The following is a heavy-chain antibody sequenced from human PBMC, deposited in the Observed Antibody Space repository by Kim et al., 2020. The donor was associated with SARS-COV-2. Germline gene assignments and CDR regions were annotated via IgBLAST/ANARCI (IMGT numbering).Heavy chain of an antibody. CDR1: GFTFSSYW. J-gene: IGHJ4*02. CDR2: IKQDGSEK. V-gene: IGHV3-7*01. Sequence: GGSLRLSCAASGFTFSSYWMSWVRQAPGKGLEWVANIKQDGSEKYYVDSVKGRFTISRDNAKNSLYLQMNSLRAEDTAVYYCARGYCSSTSCSWVSAYWGQGTLVTVSS. CDR3: ARGYCSSTSCSWVSAY. D-gene: IGHD2-2*01.